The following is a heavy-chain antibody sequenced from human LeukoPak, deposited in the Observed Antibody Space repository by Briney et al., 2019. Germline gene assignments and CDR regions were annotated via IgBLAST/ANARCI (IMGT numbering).Heavy chain of an antibody. CDR2: ISGDGGST. CDR1: GFTFDDYA. V-gene: IGHV3-43*02. CDR3: AKDSRYCSSTSCRFDY. Sequence: PGGSLRLSCAASGFTFDDYAMHWVRQAPGKGLEWVSHISGDGGSTYYADSVKGRFTISRDNSKNTLYLQMNSLRAEDTAVYYCAKDSRYCSSTSCRFDYWGQGTLVTVSS. D-gene: IGHD2-2*01. J-gene: IGHJ4*02.